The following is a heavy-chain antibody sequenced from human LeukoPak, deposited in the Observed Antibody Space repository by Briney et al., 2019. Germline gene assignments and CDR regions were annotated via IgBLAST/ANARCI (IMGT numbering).Heavy chain of an antibody. CDR1: GFTFSSFA. V-gene: IGHV3-23*01. CDR3: AKEEVVMVQGTLDY. Sequence: GGSLRLSCAASGFTFSSFAMSWVRQAPGKGLEWVAAISGNGGSTYYADSVKGRFTISRDNSKNTLYLQMNSLRAEDTAVYYCAKEEVVMVQGTLDYWGQGTLVTVSS. CDR2: ISGNGGST. D-gene: IGHD3-10*01. J-gene: IGHJ4*02.